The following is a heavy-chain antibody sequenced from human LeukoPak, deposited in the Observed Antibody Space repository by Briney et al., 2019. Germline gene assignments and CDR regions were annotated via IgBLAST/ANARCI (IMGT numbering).Heavy chain of an antibody. CDR3: ARERAAYCGGDCYSFDY. CDR2: INHSGST. J-gene: IGHJ4*02. V-gene: IGHV4-34*01. CDR1: GGSFSGYY. Sequence: SETLSLICAVYGGSFSGYYWSWIRRPPGKGLEWIGEINHSGSTNYNPSLKSRVTISVDTSKNQFSLKLSSVTAADTAVYYCARERAAYCGGDCYSFDYWGQGTLVTVSS. D-gene: IGHD2-21*02.